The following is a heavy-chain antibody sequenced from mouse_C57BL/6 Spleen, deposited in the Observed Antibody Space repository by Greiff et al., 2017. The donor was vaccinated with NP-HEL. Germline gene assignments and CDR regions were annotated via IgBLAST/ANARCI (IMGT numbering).Heavy chain of an antibody. D-gene: IGHD1-1*01. V-gene: IGHV1-64*01. CDR2: IHPNSGST. J-gene: IGHJ4*01. CDR1: GYTFTSYW. CDR3: ARGHYGSPYAMDY. Sequence: VQLQQPGAELVKPGASVKLSCKASGYTFTSYWMHWVKQRPGQGLEWIGMIHPNSGSTNYNEKFKSKATLTVDKSSSTAYMQLSSLTSEDSAVYYCARGHYGSPYAMDYWGQGTSVTVSS.